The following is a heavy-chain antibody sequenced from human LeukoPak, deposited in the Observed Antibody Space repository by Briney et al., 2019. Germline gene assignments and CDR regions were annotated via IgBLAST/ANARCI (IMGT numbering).Heavy chain of an antibody. CDR2: ISISGTTI. Sequence: GGSLRLSCAASGFTFSSYWMSWVRQAPGKGLEWLSHISISGTTIHYADSVKGRFTISRDNAKNSVYLQMTSLRAEDTAVYYCAKGPLENIHETHYFDHWGQGILVTVSS. CDR1: GFTFSSYW. V-gene: IGHV3-48*04. D-gene: IGHD4-23*01. J-gene: IGHJ4*02. CDR3: AKGPLENIHETHYFDH.